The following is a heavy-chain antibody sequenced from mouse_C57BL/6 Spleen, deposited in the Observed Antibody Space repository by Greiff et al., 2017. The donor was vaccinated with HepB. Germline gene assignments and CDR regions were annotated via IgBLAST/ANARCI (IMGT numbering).Heavy chain of an antibody. D-gene: IGHD1-1*01. CDR1: GFNIKDDY. V-gene: IGHV14-4*01. J-gene: IGHJ2*01. CDR2: IDPENGDT. Sequence: EVQLQQSGAELVRPGASVKLSCTASGFNIKDDYMHWVKQRPEQGLEWIGWIDPENGDTEYASKFQGKATITADTSSNTAYLQLSSLTSEDTAVYYCTTLITTVVENYFDYWGQATTLTVSS. CDR3: TTLITTVVENYFDY.